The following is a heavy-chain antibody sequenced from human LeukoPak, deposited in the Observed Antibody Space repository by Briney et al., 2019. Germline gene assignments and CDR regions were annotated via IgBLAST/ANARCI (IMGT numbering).Heavy chain of an antibody. Sequence: SETLSLTCTVSGVSLSGFYWSWVRQPPGKGLEWIGYVHYSGSTTYNPSLKSRVTISLDTSESQFSLNLNSATAADTAVYYCARQSKGPADVWGQGTTVTVSS. D-gene: IGHD4-11*01. CDR2: VHYSGST. V-gene: IGHV4-59*01. CDR3: ARQSKGPADV. CDR1: GVSLSGFY. J-gene: IGHJ6*02.